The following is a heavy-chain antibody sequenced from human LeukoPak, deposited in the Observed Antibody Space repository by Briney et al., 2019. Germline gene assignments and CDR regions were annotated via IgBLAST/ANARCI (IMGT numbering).Heavy chain of an antibody. J-gene: IGHJ4*02. CDR3: AREGGEWLEFDY. CDR1: GGSISSYY. D-gene: IGHD6-19*01. Sequence: SETLSLTCTVSGGSISSYYWSWIRQPPGKGLEWIGYIYYSGSTNYNPSLKSRVTISVDTSKNQFSLKLSSVTAADTAVYYRAREGGEWLEFDYWGQGTLVTVSS. CDR2: IYYSGST. V-gene: IGHV4-59*01.